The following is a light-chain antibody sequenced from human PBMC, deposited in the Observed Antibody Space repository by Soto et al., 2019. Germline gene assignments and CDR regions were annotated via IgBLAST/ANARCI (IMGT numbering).Light chain of an antibody. V-gene: IGLV2-14*01. Sequence: QSALTQPASVSGSPGQSITISCTGTSSDVGGYNYVSWYQQHPGKAPKVMIYDVSNRPSGVSNRFSGSKSGNTASLTISGLQAEDEADYYCSSYPSSSTRVFGGGTQLTVL. CDR3: SSYPSSSTRV. CDR2: DVS. J-gene: IGLJ2*01. CDR1: SSDVGGYNY.